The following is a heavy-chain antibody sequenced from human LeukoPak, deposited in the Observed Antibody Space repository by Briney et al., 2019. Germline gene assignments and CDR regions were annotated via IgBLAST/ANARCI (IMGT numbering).Heavy chain of an antibody. J-gene: IGHJ4*02. CDR1: GGSFSGYY. D-gene: IGHD3-3*01. Sequence: SETLSLTCAVYGGSFSGYYWSWIRQPPGKGLEWIGEINHSGSTNYNPSLKSRVTISVDTSKNQFSLKLSSVTAAGTAVYYCARGDSFGVVTRRGQGTLVTVSS. CDR3: ARGDSFGVVTR. V-gene: IGHV4-34*01. CDR2: INHSGST.